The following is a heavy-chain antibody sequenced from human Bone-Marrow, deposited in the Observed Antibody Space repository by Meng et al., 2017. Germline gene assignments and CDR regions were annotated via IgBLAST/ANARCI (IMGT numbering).Heavy chain of an antibody. CDR3: ARGEGGWYAYYYYGMDV. Sequence: GGSLRLSCAASGFTFSSYAMSWVRQAPGKGLEWVSSISSSSSYIYYADSVKGRFTISRDNAKNSLYLQMNSLRAEDTAVYYCARGEGGWYAYYYYGMDVWGQGTTVTVSS. J-gene: IGHJ6*02. D-gene: IGHD6-19*01. V-gene: IGHV3-21*01. CDR1: GFTFSSYA. CDR2: ISSSSSYI.